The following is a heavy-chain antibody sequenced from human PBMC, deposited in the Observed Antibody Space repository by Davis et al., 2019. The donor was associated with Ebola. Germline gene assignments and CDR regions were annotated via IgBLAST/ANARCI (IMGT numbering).Heavy chain of an antibody. CDR3: ARQGLDDILTGYRRRPYYFDY. J-gene: IGHJ4*02. D-gene: IGHD3-9*01. CDR2: IYYSGST. CDR1: GGSFSGYY. V-gene: IGHV4-34*01. Sequence: PSETLSLTCAVYGGSFSGYYWSWIRQPPGKGLEWIGSIYYSGSTYYNPSLKSRVTISVDTSKNQFSLKLSSVTAADTAVYYCARQGLDDILTGYRRRPYYFDYWGQGTLVTVSS.